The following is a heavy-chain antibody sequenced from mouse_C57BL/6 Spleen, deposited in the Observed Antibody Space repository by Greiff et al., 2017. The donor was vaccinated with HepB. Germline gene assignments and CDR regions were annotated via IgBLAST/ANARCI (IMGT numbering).Heavy chain of an antibody. D-gene: IGHD1-1*01. Sequence: EVQLQESGPELVKPGASVKISCKASGYSFTDYNMNWVKQSNGKSLEWIGVINPNYGTTSYNQKFKGKATLTVDQSSSTAYMQLNSLTSEDSAVYYCANNYYGGSYWYFDVWGTGTTVTVSS. CDR3: ANNYYGGSYWYFDV. V-gene: IGHV1-39*01. CDR2: INPNYGTT. J-gene: IGHJ1*03. CDR1: GYSFTDYN.